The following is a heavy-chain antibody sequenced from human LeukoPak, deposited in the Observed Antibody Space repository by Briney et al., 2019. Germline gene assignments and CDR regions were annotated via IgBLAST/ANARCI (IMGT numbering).Heavy chain of an antibody. CDR2: INPSGGST. D-gene: IGHD4-23*01. V-gene: IGHV1-46*01. CDR1: GYTFTSYY. CDR3: ARDRAIRAVVGSFDY. J-gene: IGHJ4*02. Sequence: ASVKVSCKASGYTFTSYYIHWVRQAPGQGLEWMGIINPSGGSTSYAQKFQGRVTMTRDTSTSTVYMELSSLTSEDTAVYYCARDRAIRAVVGSFDYWGQGTLVTVSS.